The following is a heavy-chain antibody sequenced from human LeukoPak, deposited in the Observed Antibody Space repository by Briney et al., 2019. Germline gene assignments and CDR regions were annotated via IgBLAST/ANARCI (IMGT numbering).Heavy chain of an antibody. CDR3: ATGGSTFGY. CDR2: IKQDGSEK. D-gene: IGHD2/OR15-2a*01. CDR1: GFTFRNYW. V-gene: IGHV3-7*02. Sequence: GGPLRLSCTASGFTFRNYWMTWVRQAPGKGLEWVANIKQDGSEKYYVDSVKGRFTISRDNAKNSLYLQLNSLRAEDTAVYYCATGGSTFGYWGQGTLVTVSS. J-gene: IGHJ4*02.